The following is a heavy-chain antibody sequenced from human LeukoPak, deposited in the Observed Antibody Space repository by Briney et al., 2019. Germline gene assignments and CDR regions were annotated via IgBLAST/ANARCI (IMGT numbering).Heavy chain of an antibody. CDR3: AKEGAYPIITYDS. V-gene: IGHV3-7*01. D-gene: IGHD3-10*01. J-gene: IGHJ5*01. CDR1: GFTFSSYW. Sequence: GGSLRLSCAASGFTFSSYWMNWVRQAPGKGLEWVANIKRDGNEKNYGDSVKGRFSISRDNAKNSLYLQMDSLRAEDTAVYYCAKEGAYPIITYDSWGPGALVTVSS. CDR2: IKRDGNEK.